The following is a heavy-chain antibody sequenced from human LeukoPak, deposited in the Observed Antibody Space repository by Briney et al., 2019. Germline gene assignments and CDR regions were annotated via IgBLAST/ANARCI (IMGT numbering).Heavy chain of an antibody. Sequence: PSETLSLTCTVSGGSISSYYWSWIRQPAGKGLEWIGRIYTSGSTNYNPSLKSRVTISVDTSKNQFSLKLSSVTAADTAVYYCARGGITSAGGYYYYYYMDVWGKGTTVTVSS. V-gene: IGHV4-4*07. CDR3: ARGGITSAGGYYYYYYMDV. CDR2: IYTSGST. D-gene: IGHD3-10*01. J-gene: IGHJ6*03. CDR1: GGSISSYY.